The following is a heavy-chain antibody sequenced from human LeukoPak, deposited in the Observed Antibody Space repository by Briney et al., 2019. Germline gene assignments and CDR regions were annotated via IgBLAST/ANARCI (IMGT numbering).Heavy chain of an antibody. CDR3: VRDGAIGIDY. Sequence: QAGGSLRLSCTASWFAVTTYFTPWLRQGPGKGLAGVAVIWYDGTKKYYADPVKGRFTISSDTSKNTLYLEMNSLRAEDTAVYYCVRDGAIGIDYWGQGILVTVSS. CDR1: WFAVTTYF. D-gene: IGHD1-14*01. J-gene: IGHJ4*02. V-gene: IGHV3-33*01. CDR2: IWYDGTKK.